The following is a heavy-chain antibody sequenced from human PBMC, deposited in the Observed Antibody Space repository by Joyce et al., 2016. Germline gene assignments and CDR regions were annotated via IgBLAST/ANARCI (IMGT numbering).Heavy chain of an antibody. CDR3: TRIGDCSGGSCYEGWFDP. Sequence: EVQLVESGGGLVKPGRSLRLSCTSPGFIFGDYAMNWFRQAPGKGLGWVGFIRSKAYGGTTDYAAAVKGRFTISRDDSKSIAYLQMNSLKTEDTAVYYCTRIGDCSGGSCYEGWFDPWGQGTLVTVSS. D-gene: IGHD2-15*01. CDR1: GFIFGDYA. J-gene: IGHJ5*02. V-gene: IGHV3-49*05. CDR2: IRSKAYGGTT.